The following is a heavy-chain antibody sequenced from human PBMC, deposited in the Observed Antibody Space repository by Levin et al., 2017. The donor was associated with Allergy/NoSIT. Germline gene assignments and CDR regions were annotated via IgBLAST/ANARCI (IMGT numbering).Heavy chain of an antibody. V-gene: IGHV2-70*11. D-gene: IGHD3-16*01. CDR1: GFSLSTSGMC. J-gene: IGHJ4*02. Sequence: SGPTLVKPTQTLTLTCTFSGFSLSTSGMCVSWIRQPPGKALEWLARIDWDDDKYYSTSLKTRLTISKDTSKNQVVLTMTNMDPVDTAAYCCDRMGGGLRYFDYWGQGTLVTVSS. CDR2: IDWDDDK. CDR3: DRMGGGLRYFDY.